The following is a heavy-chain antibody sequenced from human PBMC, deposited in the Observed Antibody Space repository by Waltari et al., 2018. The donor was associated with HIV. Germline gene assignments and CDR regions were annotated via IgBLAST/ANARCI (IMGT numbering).Heavy chain of an antibody. CDR3: ARGRYGPGSREDY. V-gene: IGHV4-34*02. J-gene: IGHJ4*02. CDR2: INHSGRT. D-gene: IGHD3-10*01. CDR1: GGSSSNYY. Sequence: QVQLQQWGTGLLKPSETLSLTCAVQGGSSSNYYWSWIRQPPGKGLEWIAEINHSGRTNYNPSLKGRLTISVDTSKTQVSVKLTSVTAADTAVYFCARGRYGPGSREDYCGQGTLVTVAS.